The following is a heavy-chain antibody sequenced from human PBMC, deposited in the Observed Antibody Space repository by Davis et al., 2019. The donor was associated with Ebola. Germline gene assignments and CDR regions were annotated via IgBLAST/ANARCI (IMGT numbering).Heavy chain of an antibody. J-gene: IGHJ6*02. CDR3: ARGEKVPRRYYNMDV. D-gene: IGHD1-26*01. Sequence: GGSLRLSCAASGFTVSRNYMSWVRQAPGKGLEWVSVIYSGGSTYYADSVKGRFTISRDNSKNTLYLQMDSLRDEDTAVYYCARGEKVPRRYYNMDVWGQGTTVTVSS. V-gene: IGHV3-66*01. CDR1: GFTVSRNY. CDR2: IYSGGST.